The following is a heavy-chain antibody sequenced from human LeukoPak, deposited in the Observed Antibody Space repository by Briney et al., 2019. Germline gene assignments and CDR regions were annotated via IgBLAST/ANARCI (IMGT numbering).Heavy chain of an antibody. CDR1: GYTFTIYY. CDR2: INPSGGST. Sequence: ASVTVSFKASGYTFTIYYMHWVRQAPGQGLEWMGIINPSGGSTSYAQKFQGRVTMTRDMSTSTVYMELSSLRSEDTAVYYCARGEGWELRRGFDYWGQGTLVTVSS. J-gene: IGHJ4*02. V-gene: IGHV1-46*01. CDR3: ARGEGWELRRGFDY. D-gene: IGHD1-26*01.